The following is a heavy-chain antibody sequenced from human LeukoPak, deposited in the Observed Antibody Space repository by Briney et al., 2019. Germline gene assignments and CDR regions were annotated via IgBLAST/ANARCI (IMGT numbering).Heavy chain of an antibody. D-gene: IGHD1-26*01. CDR1: GGSISSGGYY. CDR2: IYHSGSI. CDR3: AKGELWGTFDY. Sequence: SETLSLTCTVSGGSISSGGYYWSWIRQPPGKGLEWIGYIYHSGSIYYNPSLKSRVTISVDRSKNQFSLKLSSVTAADTAVYYCAKGELWGTFDYWGQGTLVTVSS. V-gene: IGHV4-30-2*01. J-gene: IGHJ4*02.